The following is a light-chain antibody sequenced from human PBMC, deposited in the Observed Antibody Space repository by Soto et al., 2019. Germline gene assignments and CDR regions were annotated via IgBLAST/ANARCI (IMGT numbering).Light chain of an antibody. V-gene: IGKV3-20*01. CDR3: HKYGRSPLT. CDR2: GAS. J-gene: IGKJ4*01. Sequence: EIVLTQSPGTLSLSPGERATLSCRASQSVSSSYLAWYQQKPGQAPRLLIYGASSRATGIPDRFSGSGSGTDFTLTISRLEPEDFAVYYWHKYGRSPLTFGGGTKVDI. CDR1: QSVSSSY.